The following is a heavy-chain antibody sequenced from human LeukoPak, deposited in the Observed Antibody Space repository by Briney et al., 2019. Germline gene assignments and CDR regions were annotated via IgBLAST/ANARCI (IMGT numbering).Heavy chain of an antibody. Sequence: GGSLRLSCAASGLIFTSYAMSWVRQAPGKGLGWVSVISASGGSSYYADSVKGRFTISRDNSKNTMYLQMNSLRAEDTAVYYCATPRRADYFDYWGQGTLVTVSS. CDR2: ISASGGSS. J-gene: IGHJ4*02. CDR3: ATPRRADYFDY. V-gene: IGHV3-23*01. CDR1: GLIFTSYA.